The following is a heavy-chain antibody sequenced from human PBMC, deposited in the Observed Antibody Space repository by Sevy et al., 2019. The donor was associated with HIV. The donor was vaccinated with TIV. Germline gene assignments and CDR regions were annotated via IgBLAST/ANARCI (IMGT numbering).Heavy chain of an antibody. J-gene: IGHJ4*02. CDR1: GYTFTSYG. Sequence: ASVKVSCKASGYTFTSYGISWVRQAPGQGLEWMGWISAYNGNTNYAQKLQGRVTMTTDTSTSTAYMELRSLRSDDTAVYYCARVIDYGDFLYYFDYWGQGTLVTVSS. CDR3: ARVIDYGDFLYYFDY. CDR2: ISAYNGNT. V-gene: IGHV1-18*01. D-gene: IGHD4-17*01.